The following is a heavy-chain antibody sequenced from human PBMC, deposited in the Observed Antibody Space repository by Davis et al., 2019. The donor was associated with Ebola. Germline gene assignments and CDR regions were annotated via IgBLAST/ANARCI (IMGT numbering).Heavy chain of an antibody. V-gene: IGHV5-10-1*01. CDR1: GYSFTSYW. J-gene: IGHJ4*02. Sequence: KVSCKGSGYSFTSYWISWVRQMPGTGLEWMGRIDPSDSYTNYSPSFQGHVTISADKSISTAYLQWSSLKASDTAMYYCARVRNKQLVGSDYWGQGTLVTVSS. CDR3: ARVRNKQLVGSDY. CDR2: IDPSDSYT. D-gene: IGHD6-6*01.